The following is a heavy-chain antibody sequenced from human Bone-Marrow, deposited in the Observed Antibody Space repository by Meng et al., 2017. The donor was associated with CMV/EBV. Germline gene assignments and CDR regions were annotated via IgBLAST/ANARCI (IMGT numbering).Heavy chain of an antibody. CDR1: GYTFTSYG. V-gene: IGHV1-18*01. CDR2: ISAYNGNT. CDR3: ASSNSYYYYYGMDV. J-gene: IGHJ6*02. Sequence: ASVKVSCKASGYTFTSYGISWVRQAPGQGLEWMGWISAYNGNTNYAQKLQGRVTMTTDTSTSTAYMELRSLRSDDTAVYYCASSNSYYYYYGMDVWGQGTTVTVSS. D-gene: IGHD1-1*01.